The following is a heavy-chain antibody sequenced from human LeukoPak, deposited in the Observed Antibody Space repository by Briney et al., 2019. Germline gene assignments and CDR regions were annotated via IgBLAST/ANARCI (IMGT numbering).Heavy chain of an antibody. CDR1: GGSISSYY. D-gene: IGHD3-22*01. J-gene: IGHJ4*02. V-gene: IGHV4-59*01. CDR2: IYYSGST. Sequence: SETLSLTCTVSGGSISSYYWSWIRQPPGKGLEWIGYIYYSGSTNYNPSLKSRVIISVDMSKNQFCLELSSVTAADTAVYCCARMFSRGYMAIVYWGEGTLVTVSS. CDR3: ARMFSRGYMAIVY.